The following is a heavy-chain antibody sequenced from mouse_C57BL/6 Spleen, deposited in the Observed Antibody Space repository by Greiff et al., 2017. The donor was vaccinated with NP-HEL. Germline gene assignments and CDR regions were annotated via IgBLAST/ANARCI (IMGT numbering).Heavy chain of an antibody. V-gene: IGHV5-17*01. CDR3: ARCYYYCSSPYYCALDF. Sequence: EVQRVESGGGLVKPGGSLKLSCAASGFTFSDYGMHWVRQAPEKGLEWVAYISSGSSTIYYADTVKGRFTISRDNAKNTLFLQRTSLRSEDTAMYYGARCYYYCSSPYYCALDFWGQGTSVTVSS. D-gene: IGHD1-1*01. CDR2: ISSGSSTI. CDR1: GFTFSDYG. J-gene: IGHJ4*01.